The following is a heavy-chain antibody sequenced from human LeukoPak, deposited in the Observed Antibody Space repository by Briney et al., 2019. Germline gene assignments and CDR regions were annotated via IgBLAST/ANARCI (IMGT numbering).Heavy chain of an antibody. V-gene: IGHV5-51*01. Sequence: GESLQISCQGSGYSFANYWIAWVRQMPGKGLEWMGIIYPGDSDTRYSPSLQGQVTISADKSISTAYLQWSSLKASDTAMYYCARPRAARLFYGMDVWGQGTTVTVSS. CDR1: GYSFANYW. CDR2: IYPGDSDT. CDR3: ARPRAARLFYGMDV. D-gene: IGHD6-6*01. J-gene: IGHJ6*02.